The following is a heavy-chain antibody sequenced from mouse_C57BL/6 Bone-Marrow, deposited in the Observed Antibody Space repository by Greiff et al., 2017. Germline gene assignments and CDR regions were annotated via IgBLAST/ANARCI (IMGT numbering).Heavy chain of an antibody. CDR1: GFNITDYY. V-gene: IGHV14-2*01. J-gene: IGHJ1*03. Sequence: DVKLQESGAELVKPGASVKLSCTASGFNITDYYMHWVKQRTEQGLEWIGRIDPEDGETKYAPKFQGKATITADTSSNTAYLQLSSLTYEDTAVYYCALGVATNCDVWGTGTTVTVSS. CDR2: IDPEDGET. D-gene: IGHD1-1*02. CDR3: ALGVATNCDV.